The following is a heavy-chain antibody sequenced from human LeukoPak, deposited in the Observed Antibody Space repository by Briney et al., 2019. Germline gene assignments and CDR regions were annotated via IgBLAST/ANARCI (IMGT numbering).Heavy chain of an antibody. D-gene: IGHD3-10*01. V-gene: IGHV3-7*05. CDR3: ARAPYYYGSGGPMYPFDY. CDR1: GFTFSSYW. J-gene: IGHJ4*02. Sequence: GGSLRLSCAASGFTFSSYWMSWVRQAPGKGLEWVSNIKQDGSEKYYVDSVKGRFTISRDNAKNSLYLQMNSLRAEDTAVYYCARAPYYYGSGGPMYPFDYWGQGTLVTVSS. CDR2: IKQDGSEK.